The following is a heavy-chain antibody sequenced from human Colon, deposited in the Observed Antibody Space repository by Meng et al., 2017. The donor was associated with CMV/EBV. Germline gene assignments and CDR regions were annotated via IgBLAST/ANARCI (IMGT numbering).Heavy chain of an antibody. CDR3: TRDGRCSRSGGCCLDY. CDR1: AGSVSSAPYS. Sequence: SQTLSPTSNVSAGSVSSAPYSWSWIRQPPGKGLEWVGYIDYSGSTKYNPTLRSRVAISVDTSKHQFSLRLNSVTAADAAMYFCTRDGRCSRSGGCCLDYWGQGSLVTVSS. CDR2: IDYSGST. V-gene: IGHV4-61*01. D-gene: IGHD2-15*01. J-gene: IGHJ4*02.